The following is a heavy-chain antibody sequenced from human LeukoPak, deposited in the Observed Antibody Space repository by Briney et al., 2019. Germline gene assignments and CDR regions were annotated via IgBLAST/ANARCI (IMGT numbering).Heavy chain of an antibody. D-gene: IGHD5-12*01. CDR1: GFTYTTYA. V-gene: IGHV3-30*04. J-gene: IGHJ4*02. Sequence: PGGSLRLSCAASGFTYTTYAMHWVRQAPGKGLEWVAVISDDGSNKYYADSVKGRFSISRDNSKNTLFLQMNSLRAEDTALYYCAKRAGPLYSGYDWGAFDYWGQGTLVTVSS. CDR3: AKRAGPLYSGYDWGAFDY. CDR2: ISDDGSNK.